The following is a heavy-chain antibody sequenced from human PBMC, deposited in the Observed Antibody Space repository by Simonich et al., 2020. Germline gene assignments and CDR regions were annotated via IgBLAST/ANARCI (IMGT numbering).Heavy chain of an antibody. J-gene: IGHJ4*02. CDR2: IYPGDADT. D-gene: IGHD5-12*01. CDR1: GSSFTRYW. Sequence: EVQLVQSGAEVTKPGESMKISCKGSGSSFTRYWIGWVGQLPGKGLERMWNIYPGDADTRYSPSFQGQVTISADKAIITAYLQWSSLKASDTAMYYCVRPDSGYDYFDYWGQGTLVTVSS. V-gene: IGHV5-51*03. CDR3: VRPDSGYDYFDY.